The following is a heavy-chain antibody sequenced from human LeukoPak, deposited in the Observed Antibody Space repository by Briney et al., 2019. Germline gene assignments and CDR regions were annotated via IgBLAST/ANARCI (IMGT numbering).Heavy chain of an antibody. CDR2: IYPGDSDT. CDR1: GYSFTSYW. CDR3: ARSAYYDFWSGYLFDY. Sequence: GESLKISCKGSGYSFTSYWIGWVRQMPGKGLEWMGIIYPGDSDTRYSPSFQGQVTISADKSISTAYLQWSSLKASVTAMYYCARSAYYDFWSGYLFDYWGQGTLVTVSS. J-gene: IGHJ4*02. D-gene: IGHD3-3*01. V-gene: IGHV5-51*01.